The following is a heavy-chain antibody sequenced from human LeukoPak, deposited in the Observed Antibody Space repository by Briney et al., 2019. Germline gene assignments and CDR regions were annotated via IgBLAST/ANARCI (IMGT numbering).Heavy chain of an antibody. CDR2: IYHSGST. D-gene: IGHD3-16*02. V-gene: IGHV4-38-2*02. Sequence: SETLSLTCTVSGYSISSGYYWGWIRQPPGKGLEWIGSIYHSGSTYYNPSLKSRVTISVDTSKNQFSLKLSSVTAADTAVYYCARLSRRGMITFGGVIGIDYWGQGTLVTVSS. CDR3: ARLSRRGMITFGGVIGIDY. CDR1: GYSISSGYY. J-gene: IGHJ4*02.